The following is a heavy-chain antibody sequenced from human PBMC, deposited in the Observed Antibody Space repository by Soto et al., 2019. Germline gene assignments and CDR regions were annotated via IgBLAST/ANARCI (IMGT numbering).Heavy chain of an antibody. CDR3: ARDLVGIVATDETYGMDV. D-gene: IGHD5-12*01. CDR1: GGSISSYY. J-gene: IGHJ6*02. V-gene: IGHV4-4*07. Sequence: SETLSLTCTVSGGSISSYYWSWIRQPAGKGLEWIGRIYTSGSTNYNPSLKSRVTMSVDTSKNQFSLKLSSVTAADTAVYYCARDLVGIVATDETYGMDVWGQGTTVNVS. CDR2: IYTSGST.